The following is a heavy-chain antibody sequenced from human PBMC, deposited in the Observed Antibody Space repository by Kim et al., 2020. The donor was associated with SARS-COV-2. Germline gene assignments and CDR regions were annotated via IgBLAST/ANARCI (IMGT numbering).Heavy chain of an antibody. CDR2: ISGSGGST. CDR3: AKDSLPRITMIVVVITTYWYFDL. CDR1: GFTFSSYA. V-gene: IGHV3-23*01. J-gene: IGHJ2*01. D-gene: IGHD3-22*01. Sequence: GGSLRLSCAASGFTFSSYAMSWVRQAPGKGLEWVSAISGSGGSTYYADSVKGRFTISRDNSKNTLYLQMNSLRAEDTAVYYCAKDSLPRITMIVVVITTYWYFDLWGRGTLVTVSS.